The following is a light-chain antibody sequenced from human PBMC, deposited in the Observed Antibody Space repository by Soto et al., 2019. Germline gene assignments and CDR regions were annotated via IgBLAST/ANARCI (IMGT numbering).Light chain of an antibody. J-gene: IGKJ4*01. CDR1: QSLNSY. CDR3: QQRRDWPLT. V-gene: IGKV3-11*01. CDR2: DAS. Sequence: EIVLTQSPATLSWSPGERATLSCRASQSLNSYLAWFQQKPGQAPRLLIYDASNRATDIPARFSGSGSGTDFTLTISSLEPADFAVYYCQQRRDWPLTFGGGTKVEIK.